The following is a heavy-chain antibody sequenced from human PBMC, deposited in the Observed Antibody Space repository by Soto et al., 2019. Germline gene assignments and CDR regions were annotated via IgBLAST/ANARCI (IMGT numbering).Heavy chain of an antibody. V-gene: IGHV1-69*13. Sequence: ASVKLSCKASGGTFSSYAISWVREAPGQGLEWMGGIIPIFGTANYAQKFQGRVTITADESTSTAYMELSSLRSEDTAVYYCARSGYCSSTSCYRRSFDYWREVTLVTVSS. CDR2: IIPIFGTA. J-gene: IGHJ4*02. CDR1: GGTFSSYA. CDR3: ARSGYCSSTSCYRRSFDY. D-gene: IGHD2-2*01.